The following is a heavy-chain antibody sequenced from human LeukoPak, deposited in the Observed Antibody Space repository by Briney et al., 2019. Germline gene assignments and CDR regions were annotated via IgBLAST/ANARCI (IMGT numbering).Heavy chain of an antibody. D-gene: IGHD6-19*01. CDR3: ARRVYSSGYYYFDY. V-gene: IGHV4-59*08. J-gene: IGHJ4*02. CDR2: IYYSGST. Sequence: PSETLSLTCTVSGGSISSYYWSWLRQPPGKGLEWIGYIYYSGSTNYNPSLKSRVTISVDTSKNQFSLKLSSVTAADTAVYYCARRVYSSGYYYFDYWGQGTLVTVSS. CDR1: GGSISSYY.